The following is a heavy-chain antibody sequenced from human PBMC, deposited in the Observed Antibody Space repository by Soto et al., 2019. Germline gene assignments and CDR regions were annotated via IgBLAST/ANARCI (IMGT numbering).Heavy chain of an antibody. CDR2: IIPTFGTP. CDR3: ARVAYGDYGVDV. D-gene: IGHD4-17*01. J-gene: IGHJ6*02. V-gene: IGHV1-69*01. Sequence: QVQLVQSGAEVKKPGSSVKVSCKASGDTFSRYAISWVRQAPGQGLEWMGGIIPTFGTPNYAQKFQGRVTIIADESTSTVYMEVSSLTSEDTAMYYCARVAYGDYGVDVWGQGTTVTGSS. CDR1: GDTFSRYA.